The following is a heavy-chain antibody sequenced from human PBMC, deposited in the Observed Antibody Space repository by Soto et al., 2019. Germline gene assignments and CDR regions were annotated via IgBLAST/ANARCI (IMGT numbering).Heavy chain of an antibody. CDR3: ARYDFWRDVDY. CDR1: GFTVSSNY. D-gene: IGHD3-3*01. V-gene: IGHV3-53*02. CDR2: IYTGGST. J-gene: IGHJ4*02. Sequence: EVQLVETGGGLIQPGGSLRLSCAASGFTVSSNYMSWVRQAPGKGLEWVSVIYTGGSTYYADSVKGRFTISRDNSKNTLYLQMNNLRAEDTGVYYCARYDFWRDVDYWGQGTLVTVSS.